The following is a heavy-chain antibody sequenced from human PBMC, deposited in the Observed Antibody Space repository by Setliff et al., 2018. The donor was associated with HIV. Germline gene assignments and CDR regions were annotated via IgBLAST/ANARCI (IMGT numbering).Heavy chain of an antibody. V-gene: IGHV4-59*01. D-gene: IGHD4-17*01. Sequence: LTCSVSGGSITSYFWHWIRQPPGKGLEWIGYTYYDGKTDYNPSLKSRGTISVDTSKNQFSLKLTSVTAADTAVYYCAREIYGGNSRPFDYWGQGTLVTVSS. CDR1: GGSITSYF. J-gene: IGHJ4*02. CDR3: AREIYGGNSRPFDY. CDR2: TYYDGKT.